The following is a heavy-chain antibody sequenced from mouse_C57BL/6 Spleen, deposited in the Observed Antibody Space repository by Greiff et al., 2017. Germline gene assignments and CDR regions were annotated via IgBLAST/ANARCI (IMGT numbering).Heavy chain of an antibody. V-gene: IGHV1-61*01. J-gene: IGHJ3*01. Sequence: VQLQQPGAELVRPGSSVKLSCKASGYTFTSYWMDWVKQRPGQGLEWIGNIYPSDSETHYNQKFKDKATLTVDKSSSTAYMQLSSLTSEDSAVYYCARSDSSGTGFAYWGQGTLVTVSA. CDR2: IYPSDSET. D-gene: IGHD3-2*02. CDR1: GYTFTSYW. CDR3: ARSDSSGTGFAY.